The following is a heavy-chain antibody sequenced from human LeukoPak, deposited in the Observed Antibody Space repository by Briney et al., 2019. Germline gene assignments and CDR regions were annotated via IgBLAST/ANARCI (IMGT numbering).Heavy chain of an antibody. CDR2: IYTSGST. J-gene: IGHJ5*02. V-gene: IGHV4-4*07. D-gene: IGHD6-6*01. CDR3: ARRIAARPRGYWFDP. Sequence: PSETLSLTCTVSGGSIRSYYWSWIRQPAGKGLEWIGRIYTSGSTNYNPSLKSRVTMSVDTSKNQFSLKVSSVTAADTAVYYCARRIAARPRGYWFDPWGQGTLVTVSS. CDR1: GGSIRSYY.